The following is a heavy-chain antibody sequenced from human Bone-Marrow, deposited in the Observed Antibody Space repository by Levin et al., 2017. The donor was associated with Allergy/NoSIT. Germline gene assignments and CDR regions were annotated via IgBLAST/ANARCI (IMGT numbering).Heavy chain of an antibody. CDR2: IFYSGAT. Sequence: GSLRLSCSVSGDSLSGSHWNWIRQPPGEGLEWIGSIFYSGATYYNPSLQSRVTISVDTSKNQFSLKLNSVTAADTAIYYCARTNALDIWGQGTMVTVSS. CDR1: GDSLSGSH. CDR3: ARTNALDI. V-gene: IGHV4-59*01. J-gene: IGHJ3*02.